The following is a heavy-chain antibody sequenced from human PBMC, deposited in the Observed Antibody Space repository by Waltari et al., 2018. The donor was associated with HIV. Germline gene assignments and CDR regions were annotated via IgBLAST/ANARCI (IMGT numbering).Heavy chain of an antibody. D-gene: IGHD5-12*01. CDR1: KYTFASYG. CDR3: ARELRFDIVFDY. V-gene: IGHV1-3*04. J-gene: IGHJ4*02. Sequence: VQLVQSGAEMRKPGASVKGSCTASKYTFASYGIHWLRQAPGQRLEWMGWINTGDGSTKYSQKFQGRVTITRDTSASTAYMQLSSLRSEDTAIYYCARELRFDIVFDYWGQGTLVTVSS. CDR2: INTGDGST.